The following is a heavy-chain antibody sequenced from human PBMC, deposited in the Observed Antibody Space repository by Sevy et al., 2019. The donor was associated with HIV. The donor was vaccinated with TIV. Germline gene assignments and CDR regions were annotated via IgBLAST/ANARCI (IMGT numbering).Heavy chain of an antibody. CDR1: GYTFTNYR. CDR2: ISPHNGDT. V-gene: IGHV1-18*01. Sequence: ASVKVSCKVSGYTFTNYRLYWVRQAPGRGLESMGWISPHNGDTTYAQKFQGRVTMVTDTSTDTAYMDLRSLRSDDTALYYCARAYCSGGRCYSLAYWGQGTLVTVSS. J-gene: IGHJ4*02. CDR3: ARAYCSGGRCYSLAY. D-gene: IGHD2-15*01.